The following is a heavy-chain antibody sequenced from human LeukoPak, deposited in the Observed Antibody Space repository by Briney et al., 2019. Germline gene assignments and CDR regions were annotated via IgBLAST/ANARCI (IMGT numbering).Heavy chain of an antibody. V-gene: IGHV3-48*01. Sequence: GGSLRLSCAASGFTLSSYSMNWVRQAPGKGLEWVSYISSSSSSIYYADSVKGRFTISRDNARNSLYLQMNSLRAEDTAVYYCARGGGRHVEYWGQGNLVTVSS. D-gene: IGHD2/OR15-2a*01. CDR1: GFTLSSYS. J-gene: IGHJ4*02. CDR2: ISSSSSSI. CDR3: ARGGGRHVEY.